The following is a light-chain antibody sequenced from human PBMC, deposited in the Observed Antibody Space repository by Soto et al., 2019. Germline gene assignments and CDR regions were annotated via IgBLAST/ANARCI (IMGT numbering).Light chain of an antibody. V-gene: IGLV2-23*01. CDR2: QGY. J-gene: IGLJ1*01. Sequence: QSALTQPASVSGSPGQSITISCTGTSSDVGKYNLVSWYQQHPGKAPKVMILQGYKRPSGVSNRFSGSKFGNTASLTISGLQAEDEADDYCCAYATTYTYVFGTGTKLTVL. CDR1: SSDVGKYNL. CDR3: CAYATTYTYV.